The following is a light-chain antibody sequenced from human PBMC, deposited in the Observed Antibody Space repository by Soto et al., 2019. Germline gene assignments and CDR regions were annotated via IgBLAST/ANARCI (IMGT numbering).Light chain of an antibody. CDR3: QQYGNSPET. V-gene: IGKV3-20*01. CDR1: QSVSFTC. J-gene: IGKJ1*01. Sequence: EIVLTQSTGTLSLSPGERATLPCRASQSVSFTCLAWYQQKPGQAPRLLIYGASSRATGIPDRFSGSGSGTDFTLTISRLGPEDFAVYYCQQYGNSPETFGQGTKVDIK. CDR2: GAS.